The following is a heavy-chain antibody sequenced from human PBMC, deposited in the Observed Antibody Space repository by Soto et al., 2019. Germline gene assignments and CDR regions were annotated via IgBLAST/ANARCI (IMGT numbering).Heavy chain of an antibody. D-gene: IGHD2-2*02. CDR3: AGSFTVPSAIAY. V-gene: IGHV1-3*01. CDR1: GYTFTSYA. CDR2: INAGNGNT. Sequence: QVQLVQSGAEVKKPGASVKVSCKASGYTFTSYAMHWVRQAPGQRLEWMGWINAGNGNTKYSQKFQSRVTITRETSASTAYMELSSLRSEDTAVYYCAGSFTVPSAIAYWGQGTLLTVSS. J-gene: IGHJ4*02.